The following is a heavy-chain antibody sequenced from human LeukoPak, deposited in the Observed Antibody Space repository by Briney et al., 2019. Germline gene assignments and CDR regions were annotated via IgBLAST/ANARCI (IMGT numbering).Heavy chain of an antibody. V-gene: IGHV5-51*01. CDR1: GYSFTSYW. D-gene: IGHD3-10*01. Sequence: GESLKISCKGSGYSFTSYWIGWVRQMPGKGLEWMGIIYPGDSDTRYSPSFQGQVTTSADKSISTAYPQWSSLKASDTAMYYCARRLWGLLWFGELLGAFDIWGQGTMVTVSS. J-gene: IGHJ3*02. CDR3: ARRLWGLLWFGELLGAFDI. CDR2: IYPGDSDT.